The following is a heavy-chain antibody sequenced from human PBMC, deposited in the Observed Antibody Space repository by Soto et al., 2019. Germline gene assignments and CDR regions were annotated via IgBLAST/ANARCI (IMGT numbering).Heavy chain of an antibody. CDR3: AREPTTVIHYYYYGMDV. Sequence: ASVKVSCKASGYTFTSYGISWVRQAPGQGLEWMGWISAYNGNTNYAQKLQGRVTMTTDTSTSTAYMELRSLRSDDTAVYYCAREPTTVIHYYYYGMDVWGQGTTVTVSS. D-gene: IGHD4-4*01. CDR2: ISAYNGNT. J-gene: IGHJ6*02. V-gene: IGHV1-18*01. CDR1: GYTFTSYG.